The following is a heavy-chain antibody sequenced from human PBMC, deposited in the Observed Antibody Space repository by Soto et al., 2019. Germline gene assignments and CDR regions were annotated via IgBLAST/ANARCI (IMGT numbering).Heavy chain of an antibody. J-gene: IGHJ6*02. CDR2: IYYSGST. V-gene: IGHV4-31*03. Sequence: SETLSLTCTVSGGSISSGGYYWSWIRQHPGKGLEWIGYIYYSGSTYYNPSLKSRVTISVDTSKNQFSLKLSSVTAADTAVYYCARAKAAGYSYGRGPNDYGMDVWGQGTTVTVSS. CDR3: ARAKAAGYSYGRGPNDYGMDV. D-gene: IGHD5-18*01. CDR1: GGSISSGGYY.